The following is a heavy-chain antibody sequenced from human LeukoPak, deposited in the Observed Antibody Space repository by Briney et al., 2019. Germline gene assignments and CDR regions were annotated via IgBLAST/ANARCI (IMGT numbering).Heavy chain of an antibody. D-gene: IGHD3-16*01. CDR1: GFTVSNNY. Sequence: GGSLRLSCAASGFTVSNNYMSWVCQALGKGGGGVSVIYSGVNTYNVESVKGRFTISRDNSKNTLFLQMNRLRAEDTAVYYCAGRRVLDASFDYWGQGTLVTVSS. J-gene: IGHJ4*02. CDR2: IYSGVNT. V-gene: IGHV3-66*02. CDR3: AGRRVLDASFDY.